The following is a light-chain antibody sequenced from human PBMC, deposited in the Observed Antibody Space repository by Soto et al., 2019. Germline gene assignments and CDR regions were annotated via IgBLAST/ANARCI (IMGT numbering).Light chain of an antibody. J-gene: IGLJ1*01. CDR2: DVG. V-gene: IGLV2-14*03. Sequence: CDLRQPASGWGAAVGATTTSYPGPSRVVGGHNSVSWYQRHPGKAPTLILYDVGDRPSGVSYRFSGSKSGNTASLTISGLQAADEADYFCSSYTSSMTNGFGSGTKVTVL. CDR1: SRVVGGHNS. CDR3: SSYTSSMTNG.